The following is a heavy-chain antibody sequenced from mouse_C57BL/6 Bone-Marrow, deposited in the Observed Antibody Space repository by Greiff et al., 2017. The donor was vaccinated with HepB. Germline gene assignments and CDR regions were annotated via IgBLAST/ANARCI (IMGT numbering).Heavy chain of an antibody. V-gene: IGHV1-64*01. CDR3: DYGKAMDY. J-gene: IGHJ4*01. CDR2: IHPNSGST. Sequence: QVQLKQPGAELVKPGASVKLSCKASGYTFTSYWMHWVKQRPGQGLAWIGMIHPNSGSTNYNEKFKSKATLTVEKSSSTAYMQLSSLTSEDSAVYYCDYGKAMDYWGQGTAVTVSS. CDR1: GYTFTSYW. D-gene: IGHD2-1*01.